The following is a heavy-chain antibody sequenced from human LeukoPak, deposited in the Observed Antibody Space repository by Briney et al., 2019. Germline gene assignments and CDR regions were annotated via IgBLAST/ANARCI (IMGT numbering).Heavy chain of an antibody. V-gene: IGHV4-39*02. CDR3: ARECNWGFFDY. D-gene: IGHD7-27*01. J-gene: IGHJ4*02. CDR1: GDSISSSSYY. Sequence: SETLSLTCTASGDSISSSSYYWGWIRQPPGKGLEWIGSIYYSGSTYYNPSLKSRVTISADTSKNQFSLKLSSATAADTAVYYCARECNWGFFDYWGQGTLVTVSS. CDR2: IYYSGST.